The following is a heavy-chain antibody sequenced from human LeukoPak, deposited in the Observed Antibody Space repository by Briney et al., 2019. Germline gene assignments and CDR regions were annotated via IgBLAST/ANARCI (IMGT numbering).Heavy chain of an antibody. CDR3: ARFCSGGACYRVFDY. J-gene: IGHJ4*02. D-gene: IGHD2-15*01. V-gene: IGHV3-48*03. CDR1: GFTFSSYE. CDR2: ISSGGGGSTT. Sequence: PGGSLRLSCAASGFTFSSYEMNWVRQAPGKGLEWISYISSGGGGSTTYYADSVRGRFTISRDNAKNSLYLQMNSLRAENMAVYYCARFCSGGACYRVFDYWGQGTLVTVSS.